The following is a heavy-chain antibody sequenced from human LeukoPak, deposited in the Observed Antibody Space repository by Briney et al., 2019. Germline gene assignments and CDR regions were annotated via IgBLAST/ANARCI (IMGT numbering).Heavy chain of an antibody. CDR1: GGSITSYY. V-gene: IGHV4-4*07. J-gene: IGHJ4*02. CDR3: AREFSGTTIAARVFDS. D-gene: IGHD6-6*01. CDR2: IHTSGST. Sequence: PSETLSLTCTVSGGSITSYYWTYIRQPAGKGLEWIGRIHTSGSTNYNPSLTSRVTMSLDTSKNQFSLNLSSVTAADTAMYYCAREFSGTTIAARVFDSWGQGTLVTVSS.